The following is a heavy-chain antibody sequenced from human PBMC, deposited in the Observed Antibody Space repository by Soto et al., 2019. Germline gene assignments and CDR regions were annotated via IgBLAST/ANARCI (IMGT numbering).Heavy chain of an antibody. V-gene: IGHV3-74*01. D-gene: IGHD2-2*03. CDR2: INSDGSGT. J-gene: IGHJ4*02. CDR1: GFTFTRYS. CDR3: VDPYFFDY. Sequence: PGGSLRLSCAASGFTFTRYSMHWVRQAPGKGLVWVSRINSDGSGTSYADSVKGRFTISRDNAKNTLYLQMNSLRAEDTALYYCVDPYFFDYWGQGTLVTVSS.